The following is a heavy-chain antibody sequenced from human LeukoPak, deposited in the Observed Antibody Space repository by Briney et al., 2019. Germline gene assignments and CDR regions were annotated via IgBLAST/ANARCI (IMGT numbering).Heavy chain of an antibody. Sequence: SETLSLTCTVSGGSISSYYWSWIRQPPGKGLEWIGYIYYSGSTNYNPSLKSRVTISVDTSKNQFSLKLSSVTAADTAVYYCARHYGYSSGFFDYWGQGTLVTVPS. CDR1: GGSISSYY. CDR3: ARHYGYSSGFFDY. V-gene: IGHV4-59*08. CDR2: IYYSGST. J-gene: IGHJ4*02. D-gene: IGHD6-19*01.